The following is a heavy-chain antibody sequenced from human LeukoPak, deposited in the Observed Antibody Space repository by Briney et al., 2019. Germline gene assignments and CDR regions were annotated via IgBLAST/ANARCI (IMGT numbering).Heavy chain of an antibody. D-gene: IGHD3-22*01. CDR2: ISSSSSTI. CDR3: ARVAKYYYDSSGQGY. Sequence: GGSLGLSCAASGFTFSSYSMNWVRQAPGKGLEWVSYISSSSSTIYYADSVKGRFTISRDNAKNSLYLQMNSLRAEDTAVYYCARVAKYYYDSSGQGYWGQGTLVTVSS. J-gene: IGHJ4*02. CDR1: GFTFSSYS. V-gene: IGHV3-48*04.